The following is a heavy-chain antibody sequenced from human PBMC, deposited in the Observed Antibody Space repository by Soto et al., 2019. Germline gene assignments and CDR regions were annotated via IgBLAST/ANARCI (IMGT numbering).Heavy chain of an antibody. V-gene: IGHV4-34*01. CDR3: ARRQYEFWSDFYTWHYYYGMDV. J-gene: IGHJ6*02. D-gene: IGHD3-3*01. CDR2: INHRGST. CDR1: GESFNGYF. Sequence: SETLSLTCAVYGESFNGYFWTWIRQPPGKGLEWIGEINHRGSTNYNPSLKSRLTISVDTSKNQFSLKLNSVSVADTAVYYCARRQYEFWSDFYTWHYYYGMDVWGQGTTVTVSS.